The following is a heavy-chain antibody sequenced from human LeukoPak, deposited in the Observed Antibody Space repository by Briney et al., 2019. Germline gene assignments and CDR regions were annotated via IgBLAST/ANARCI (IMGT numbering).Heavy chain of an antibody. V-gene: IGHV3-23*01. J-gene: IGHJ5*02. CDR2: ISGSGGST. Sequence: GGTLRLSCAASGFTFSSYGMSWVRQAPGKGLESVSAISGSGGSTYYADSVKGRFTITRDNSKNTLYLQMNSLRAEDTAVYYCAKGQQRGLWSFDPWGQGTLVTVSS. D-gene: IGHD3-10*01. CDR3: AKGQQRGLWSFDP. CDR1: GFTFSSYG.